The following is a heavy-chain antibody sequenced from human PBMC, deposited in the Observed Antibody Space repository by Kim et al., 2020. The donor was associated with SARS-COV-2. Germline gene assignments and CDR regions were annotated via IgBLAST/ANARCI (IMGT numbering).Heavy chain of an antibody. CDR3: ARARAIFGVVMGWFDP. V-gene: IGHV4-31*03. Sequence: SETLSLTCTVSGGSISSGGYFWSWIHQHSGKGLEWIAYIYYSGSTYYNPSLKSRVTISVDTSKNQFSLKLSSVTAADTAVYYCARARAIFGVVMGWFDPWGQGTLVTVSS. D-gene: IGHD3-3*01. J-gene: IGHJ5*02. CDR1: GGSISSGGYF. CDR2: IYYSGST.